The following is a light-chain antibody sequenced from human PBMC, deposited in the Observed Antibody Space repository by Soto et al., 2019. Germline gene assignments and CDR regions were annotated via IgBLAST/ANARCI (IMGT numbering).Light chain of an antibody. CDR1: QSISSY. V-gene: IGKV1-39*02. CDR2: AAS. J-gene: IGKJ5*01. Sequence: DRQMTQIQSSLSASVVNRVTITCRERQSISSYLDWYQQKPGKAPKLLIDAASSLQSGVPSRFSGSGSGTEFTLTISSLQSEDFAVYDCQLYNNWLGPSTFGQGTRLEIK. CDR3: QLYNNWLGPST.